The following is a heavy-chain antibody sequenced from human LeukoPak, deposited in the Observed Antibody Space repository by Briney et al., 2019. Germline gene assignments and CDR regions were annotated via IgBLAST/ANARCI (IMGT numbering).Heavy chain of an antibody. V-gene: IGHV1-8*02. Sequence: ASVKVSCKASGYTFTSYDINWVRQATGQGLEWMGWMIPDSGNTGYAQKFPGRIAMTRNTSIGTAYMELSSLRSEDTAVYYCARGPRYYYGSGSYYKDYWGQGTLVTVSS. CDR3: ARGPRYYYGSGSYYKDY. D-gene: IGHD3-10*01. J-gene: IGHJ4*02. CDR1: GYTFTSYD. CDR2: MIPDSGNT.